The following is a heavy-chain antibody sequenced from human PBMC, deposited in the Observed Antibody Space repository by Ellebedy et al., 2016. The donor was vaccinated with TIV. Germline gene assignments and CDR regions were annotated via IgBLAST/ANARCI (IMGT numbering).Heavy chain of an antibody. V-gene: IGHV4-38-2*02. CDR2: IYYIGNT. Sequence: MPSETLSLTCTVSGYSNSSGYYWGWIRQPPGKGLEWIGSIYYIGNTYYNPSIRSRVTISLDRSQNQFSLKLSSVTAADTAVYFCAKTKNYGANDAFDIWGQGTMVTVSS. CDR3: AKTKNYGANDAFDI. J-gene: IGHJ3*02. D-gene: IGHD4/OR15-4a*01. CDR1: GYSNSSGYY.